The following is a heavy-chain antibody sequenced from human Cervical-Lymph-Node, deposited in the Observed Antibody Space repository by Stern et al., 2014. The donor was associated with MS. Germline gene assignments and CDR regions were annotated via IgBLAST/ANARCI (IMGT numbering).Heavy chain of an antibody. D-gene: IGHD3-16*02. V-gene: IGHV4-39*01. J-gene: IGHJ4*02. CDR2: VFYSGST. CDR3: ARQVRLGELSDLFDY. CDR1: GGSMNSDNYY. Sequence: QVQLQESGPGLVKPSETLSLTCTVSGGSMNSDNYYGGWVRQPPGKGLEWIGTVFYSGSTYYNPSLGGGVTIFVDTSRNQFSLRLTSVTAADTAVYYCARQVRLGELSDLFDYWGQGALVTVSS.